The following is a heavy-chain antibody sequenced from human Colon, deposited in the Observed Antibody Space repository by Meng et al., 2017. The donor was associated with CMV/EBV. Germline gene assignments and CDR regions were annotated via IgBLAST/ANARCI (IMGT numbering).Heavy chain of an antibody. CDR2: INPNSGGT. Sequence: ASVKVSCKASVYTFTGYYMHWVRQAPGQGLEWMGWINPNSGGTNYAQKFQGRVTMTRDTSISTAYMELSRLRSDDTAVYYCARVRPDEIVVVPAPGYYYYYGMDVWGQGTTVTVSS. V-gene: IGHV1-2*02. CDR1: VYTFTGYY. CDR3: ARVRPDEIVVVPAPGYYYYYGMDV. D-gene: IGHD2-2*01. J-gene: IGHJ6*02.